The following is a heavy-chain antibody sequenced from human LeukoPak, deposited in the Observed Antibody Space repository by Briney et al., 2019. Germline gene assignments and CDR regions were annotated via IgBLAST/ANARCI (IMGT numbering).Heavy chain of an antibody. CDR1: GYTLTELS. CDR2: FDPEDGET. CDR3: ATVTGYYNWFDP. J-gene: IGHJ5*02. Sequence: GASVKVSCKVSGYTLTELSMRWVRQAPGKGLEWMGGFDPEDGETIYAQKFQGRVTMTEDTSTDTAYMELSSLRSEDTAVYYCATVTGYYNWFDPWGQGTLVTVSS. V-gene: IGHV1-24*01. D-gene: IGHD3-9*01.